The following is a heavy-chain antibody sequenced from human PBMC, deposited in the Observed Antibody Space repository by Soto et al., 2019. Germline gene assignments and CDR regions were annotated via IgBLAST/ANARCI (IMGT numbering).Heavy chain of an antibody. CDR3: ARGRGWYGDLDI. CDR1: GYTLTSYY. J-gene: IGHJ3*02. CDR2: INPSGGST. Sequence: GASVKVSCKESGYTLTSYYMHWVRQAPGQGLEWMGIINPSGGSTSYAQKFQGRVTMTRDTSTSTVYMELSSLRSEDTAVYYCARGRGWYGDLDIWGQGTMVTVSS. D-gene: IGHD6-19*01. V-gene: IGHV1-46*03.